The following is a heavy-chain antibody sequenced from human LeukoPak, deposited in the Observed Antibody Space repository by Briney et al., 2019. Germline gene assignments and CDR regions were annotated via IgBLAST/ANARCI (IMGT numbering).Heavy chain of an antibody. J-gene: IGHJ6*03. D-gene: IGHD6-6*01. Sequence: SETPSLTCTVSGGSISSYYWSWIRQPPGKGLEWIGYIYTSGSTNYNPSLKSRVTISVDTSKNQFSLKLSSVTAADTAVYYCASCSSSAKLYYYYYYYMDVWGKGTTVTVSS. V-gene: IGHV4-4*09. CDR1: GGSISSYY. CDR3: ASCSSSAKLYYYYYYYMDV. CDR2: IYTSGST.